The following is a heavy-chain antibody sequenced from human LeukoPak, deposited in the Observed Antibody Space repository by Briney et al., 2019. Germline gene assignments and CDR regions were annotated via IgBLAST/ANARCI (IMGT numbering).Heavy chain of an antibody. Sequence: GGSLRLSCAASGFTFSNYWMSWVRQAPGKGLEWVANIKQDGSKKNYVDSVKGRFTISRDNAKNSLYLQMNSLRVEDTAVYYCAGRSGSFDYWGQGTLVTVFS. CDR2: IKQDGSKK. D-gene: IGHD3-10*01. J-gene: IGHJ4*02. CDR1: GFTFSNYW. CDR3: AGRSGSFDY. V-gene: IGHV3-7*01.